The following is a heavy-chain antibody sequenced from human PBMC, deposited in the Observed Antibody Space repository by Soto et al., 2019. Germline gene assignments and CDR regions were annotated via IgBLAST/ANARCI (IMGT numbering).Heavy chain of an antibody. J-gene: IGHJ6*02. Sequence: TSETLSLTCTVSGGSISSSSYYWGWIRQPPGKGLEWIGSIYYSGSTYYNPSLKSRVTISVDTSKNQFSLKLSSVTAADTAAYYCAREPIFGVVIIGIDVWGQGTTVTVSS. D-gene: IGHD3-3*01. CDR1: GGSISSSSYY. V-gene: IGHV4-39*02. CDR3: AREPIFGVVIIGIDV. CDR2: IYYSGST.